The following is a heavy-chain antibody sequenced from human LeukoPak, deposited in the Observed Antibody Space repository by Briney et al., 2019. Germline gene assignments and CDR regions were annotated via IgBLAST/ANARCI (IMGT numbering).Heavy chain of an antibody. CDR1: DDSITIYY. CDR2: ISGSGGST. V-gene: IGHV3-23*01. D-gene: IGHD3-22*01. CDR3: AKDRTMIVVVTGDY. J-gene: IGHJ4*02. Sequence: PSETLSLTCTVSDDSITIYYWSWVRQAPGKGLEWVSAISGSGGSTYYADSVKGRFTISRDNSKNTLYLQMNSLRAEDTAVYYCAKDRTMIVVVTGDYWGQGTLVTVSS.